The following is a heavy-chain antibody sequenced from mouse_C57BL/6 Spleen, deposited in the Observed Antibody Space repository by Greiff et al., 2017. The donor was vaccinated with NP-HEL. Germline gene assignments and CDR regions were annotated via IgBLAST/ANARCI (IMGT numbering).Heavy chain of an antibody. D-gene: IGHD1-1*01. CDR1: GYTFTDYE. CDR3: TSRSITTGFDY. CDR2: IDPETGGT. J-gene: IGHJ2*01. V-gene: IGHV1-15*01. Sequence: VKLVESGAELVRPGASVTLSCKASGYTFTDYEMHWVKQTPVHGLEWIGAIDPETGGTAYNQKFKGKAILTADKSSSTAYMELRSLTSEDSAVYYCTSRSITTGFDYWGQGTTLTVSS.